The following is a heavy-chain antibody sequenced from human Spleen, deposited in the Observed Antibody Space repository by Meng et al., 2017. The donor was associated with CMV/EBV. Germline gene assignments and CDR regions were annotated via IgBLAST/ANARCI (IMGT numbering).Heavy chain of an antibody. CDR1: GFYFSTHA. CDR2: VSSSGTYI. J-gene: IGHJ4*02. CDR3: AGSIDY. V-gene: IGHV3-21*01. Sequence: GESLKISCAASGFYFSTHAMDWVRQAPGKGLEWVASVSSSGTYIYYADSVKGRFTISRDNAKDSLYLQMNSLRAEDTAVYYCAGSIDYWGQGTLVTVSS.